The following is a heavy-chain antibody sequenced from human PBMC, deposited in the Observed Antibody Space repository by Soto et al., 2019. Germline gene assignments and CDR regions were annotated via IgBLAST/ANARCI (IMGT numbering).Heavy chain of an antibody. CDR2: IIPIFGAA. J-gene: IGHJ4*02. D-gene: IGHD1-1*01. CDR3: ALDSCGNALAY. V-gene: IGHV1-69*01. Sequence: QVQLVQSGAEVKKPGSSVKVSCKASGGTFSSYTMSWVRQAPGQGLEWMGGIIPIFGAAKNAQKFQDRLTVTADESTSTAYTAPRRLTSEDTAVYYCALDSCGNALAYWWQGSLVIVTS. CDR1: GGTFSSYT.